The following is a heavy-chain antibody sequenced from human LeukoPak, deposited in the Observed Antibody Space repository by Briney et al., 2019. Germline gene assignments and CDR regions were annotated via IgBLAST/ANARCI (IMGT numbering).Heavy chain of an antibody. V-gene: IGHV3-30-3*01. J-gene: IGHJ2*01. CDR1: EFTFSSYA. CDR2: ISYDGSNK. D-gene: IGHD2-21*02. CDR3: ARPVVTAIMIAWYFDL. Sequence: GRSLRLSCAASEFTFSSYAMHWVRQAPGKGLEWVAVISYDGSNKYYADSVKGRFTISRDNSKNTLYLQMNSLRAEDTAVYYCARPVVTAIMIAWYFDLWGRGTLVTVSS.